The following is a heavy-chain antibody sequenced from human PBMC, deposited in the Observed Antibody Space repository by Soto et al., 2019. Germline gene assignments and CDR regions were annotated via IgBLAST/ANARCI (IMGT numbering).Heavy chain of an antibody. V-gene: IGHV1-2*02. J-gene: IGHJ5*02. CDR1: RYIFSAYF. CDR3: SSHDPGMGSDL. D-gene: IGHD6-13*01. Sequence: QVQLVQSGAEVRKPVASVKGSCKAPRYIFSAYFMHCVRQAPRLGLEWMGWIKPHNRATHYGLGFTGRVTITSDTSIRTAYMALSSLRSDVTAGNCCSSHDPGMGSDLCGEGTLVFVSA. CDR2: IKPHNRAT.